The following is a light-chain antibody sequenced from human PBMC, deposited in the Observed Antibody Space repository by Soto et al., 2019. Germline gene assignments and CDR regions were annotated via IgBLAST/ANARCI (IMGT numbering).Light chain of an antibody. Sequence: DIQMTHSLSTLSASVGDRVTITCRASQSIGSSLAWYQQKPGKGPKLLIYDASTLESGVPSRFSGSGFGTEFALTISSLQPDDFATFYCQQYNSYGTFGQGTKLEIK. J-gene: IGKJ2*01. V-gene: IGKV1-5*01. CDR2: DAS. CDR3: QQYNSYGT. CDR1: QSIGSS.